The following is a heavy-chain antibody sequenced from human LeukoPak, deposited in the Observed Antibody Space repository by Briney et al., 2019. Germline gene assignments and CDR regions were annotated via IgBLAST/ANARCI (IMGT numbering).Heavy chain of an antibody. CDR2: IIPIFGTA. Sequence: GASVKVSCKASGGTFSSYAICWVRQAPGQGLEWMGGIIPIFGTANYAQKFQGRVTITADESTSTAYMELSSLRSEDTAVYYCARDHEQQLDPTNWFDPWGQGTLVTVSS. CDR1: GGTFSSYA. CDR3: ARDHEQQLDPTNWFDP. D-gene: IGHD6-13*01. V-gene: IGHV1-69*13. J-gene: IGHJ5*02.